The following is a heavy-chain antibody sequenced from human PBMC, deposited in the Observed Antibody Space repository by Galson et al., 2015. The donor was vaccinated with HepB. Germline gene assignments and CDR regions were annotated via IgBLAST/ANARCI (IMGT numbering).Heavy chain of an antibody. J-gene: IGHJ3*02. CDR2: IWYDGSNK. V-gene: IGHV3-33*01. Sequence: SLRLSCAASGSTFSNYGMHWVRQAPGKGLEWEAVIWYDGSNKYYADSVRGRFTISRDNSKNTLYLQMNSLSADDTAVYYCARVKSGAAQGSFDIWGQGTIVTVSS. CDR3: ARVKSGAAQGSFDI. D-gene: IGHD6-25*01. CDR1: GSTFSNYG.